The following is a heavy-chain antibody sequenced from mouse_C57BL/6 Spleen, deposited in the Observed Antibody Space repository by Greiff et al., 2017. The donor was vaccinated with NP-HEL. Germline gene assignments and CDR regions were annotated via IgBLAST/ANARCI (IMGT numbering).Heavy chain of an antibody. CDR1: GYTFTDYN. CDR2: INPNNGGT. Sequence: EVQLQQSGPELVKPGASVKIPCKASGYTFTDYNMDWVKQSHGKSLEWIGDINPNNGGTIYNQKFKAKATLTVDKSSSTAYMELRSLTSDDTAVYYCAIRRDLTDPLDYWGQGTTLTVSS. J-gene: IGHJ2*01. D-gene: IGHD4-1*01. CDR3: AIRRDLTDPLDY. V-gene: IGHV1-18*01.